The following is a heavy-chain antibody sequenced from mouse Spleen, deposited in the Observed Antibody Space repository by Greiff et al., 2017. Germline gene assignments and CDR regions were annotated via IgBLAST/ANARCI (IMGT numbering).Heavy chain of an antibody. D-gene: IGHD2-1*01. CDR2: INPGSGGT. J-gene: IGHJ4*01. CDR3: ARGEIYYGNYGGAMDY. V-gene: IGHV1-54*01. CDR1: GYAFTNYL. Sequence: LQESGAELVRPGTSVKVSCKASGYAFTNYLIEWVKQRPGQGLEWIGVINPGSGGTNYNEKFKGKATLTADKSSSTAYMQLSSLTSEDSAVYFCARGEIYYGNYGGAMDYWGQGTSVTVSS.